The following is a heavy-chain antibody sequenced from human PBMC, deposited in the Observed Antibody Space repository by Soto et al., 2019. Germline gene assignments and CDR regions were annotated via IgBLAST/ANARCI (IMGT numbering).Heavy chain of an antibody. D-gene: IGHD6-6*01. CDR2: IIPIFGTA. J-gene: IGHJ6*02. CDR3: ARYSSSGSSNYYYGMDV. Sequence: QVQLVQSGAEVKKPGTSVKVSCKASGGTFSSYAISWVRQAPGQGLEWMGGIIPIFGTANYAQKFQGRVTITADESTSTAYMEPSSLRSEATAVYYCARYSSSGSSNYYYGMDVWGQGTTVTVSS. CDR1: GGTFSSYA. V-gene: IGHV1-69*01.